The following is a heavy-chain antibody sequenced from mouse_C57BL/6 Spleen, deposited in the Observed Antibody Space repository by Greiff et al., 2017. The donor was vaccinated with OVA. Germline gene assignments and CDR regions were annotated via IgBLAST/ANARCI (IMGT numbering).Heavy chain of an antibody. J-gene: IGHJ1*03. CDR2: INPYNGGT. Sequence: EVQLQQSGPVLVKPGASVKMSCKASGYTFTDYYMNWVKQSHGKSLEWIGVINPYNGGTSYNQKFKGKATLTVDKSSSTAYMELNSLTSEDSAVYYCARGNYRYFDVWGTGTTVTVSS. CDR3: ARGNYRYFDV. CDR1: GYTFTDYY. V-gene: IGHV1-19*01.